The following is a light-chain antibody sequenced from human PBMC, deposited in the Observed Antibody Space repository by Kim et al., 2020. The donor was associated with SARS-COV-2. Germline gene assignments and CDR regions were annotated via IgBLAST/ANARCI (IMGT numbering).Light chain of an antibody. J-gene: IGLJ3*02. CDR3: NSRDSSGNHLV. CDR2: GKN. V-gene: IGLV3-19*01. CDR1: GLRLYY. Sequence: ALGQTVRITCQGDGLRLYYASWYQQKPGQAPILVIYGKNNRPSGIPDRFSASTSGNTGSLTITGAQAEDEADYYCNSRDSSGNHLVFGGGTQLTVL.